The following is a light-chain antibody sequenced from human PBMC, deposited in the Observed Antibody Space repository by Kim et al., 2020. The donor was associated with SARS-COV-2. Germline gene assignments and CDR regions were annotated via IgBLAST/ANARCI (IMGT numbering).Light chain of an antibody. CDR3: QQYNNWPPYT. CDR2: GAS. V-gene: IGKV3-15*01. J-gene: IGKJ2*01. Sequence: VSTGKKATLSCRASQSVSNNLAWYQQKPGQTPRLLIYGASTRATGVPARFSGSGSGTEFTLTISSLQSEDFALYYCQQYNNWPPYTFGQGTKLEI. CDR1: QSVSNN.